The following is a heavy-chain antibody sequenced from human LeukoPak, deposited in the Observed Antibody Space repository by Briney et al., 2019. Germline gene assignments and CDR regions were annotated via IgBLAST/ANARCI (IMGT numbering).Heavy chain of an antibody. Sequence: ASVKVSCNASGYTFTSYGISWVRQAPGQGLEWMGWISAYNGNTNYAQKLQGRVTMTTDTSTSTAYMELRSLRSDDTAVYYCARLREWLSSYYYMDVWGKGTTVTVSS. D-gene: IGHD3-3*01. V-gene: IGHV1-18*01. J-gene: IGHJ6*03. CDR1: GYTFTSYG. CDR2: ISAYNGNT. CDR3: ARLREWLSSYYYMDV.